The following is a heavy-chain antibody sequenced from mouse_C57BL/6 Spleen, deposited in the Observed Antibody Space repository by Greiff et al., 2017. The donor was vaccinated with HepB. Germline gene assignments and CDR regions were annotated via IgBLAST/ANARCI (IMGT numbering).Heavy chain of an antibody. CDR3: ARHPVYYGSSNLYFDV. V-gene: IGHV1-81*01. CDR2: IYPRSGNT. D-gene: IGHD1-1*01. J-gene: IGHJ1*03. CDR1: GYTFTSYG. Sequence: VQLQQSGAELARPGASVKLSCKASGYTFTSYGISWVKQRTGQGLEWIGEIYPRSGNTYYNEKFKGKATLTADKSSSTAYMELRSLTSEDSAVYFCARHPVYYGSSNLYFDVWGTGTTAPVSS.